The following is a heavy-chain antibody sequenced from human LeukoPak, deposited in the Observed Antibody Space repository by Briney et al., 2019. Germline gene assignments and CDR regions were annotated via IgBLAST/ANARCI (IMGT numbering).Heavy chain of an antibody. Sequence: PGGSLRLSCAASGFTFSSYSMNWVRQAPGKGLEWVSSISSSSSYIYYADSVKGRFTISRDNSKNTLYLQMNSLRAEDTAVYYCAKEDYDILTGPISFDYWGQGTLVTVSS. V-gene: IGHV3-21*04. D-gene: IGHD3-9*01. CDR2: ISSSSSYI. J-gene: IGHJ4*02. CDR3: AKEDYDILTGPISFDY. CDR1: GFTFSSYS.